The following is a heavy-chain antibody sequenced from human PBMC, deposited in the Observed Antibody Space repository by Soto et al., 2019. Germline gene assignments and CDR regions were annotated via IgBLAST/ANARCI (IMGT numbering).Heavy chain of an antibody. D-gene: IGHD1-20*01. CDR1: GFTFSSFV. J-gene: IGHJ3*01. CDR2: ISPGADVS. CDR3: VRRAITATTKWGAFDV. Sequence: EVQLLESGGGLVQPGGSLRLSCAASGFTFSSFVMNWVRQAPGKGLEWVSTISPGADVSHYTDSVKGRFTISRDNSMSTLNLQMDSLRVEGAAVYFCVRRAITATTKWGAFDVWGQGTAVTVSS. V-gene: IGHV3-23*01.